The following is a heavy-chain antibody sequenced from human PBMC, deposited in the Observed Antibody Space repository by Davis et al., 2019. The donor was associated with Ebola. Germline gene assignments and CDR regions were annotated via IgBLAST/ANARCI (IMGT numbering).Heavy chain of an antibody. D-gene: IGHD4-11*01. CDR3: ARDYGWVTTVTTRYYYYGMDV. CDR1: GGTFSSYT. Sequence: AASVKVSCKASGGTFSSYTVSWVRQAPGQGLEWMGGIIYIFGAPNYAQRFQGRVTITADRSTSTAFLELSGLRSEDTAVYYCARDYGWVTTVTTRYYYYGMDVWGQGTTVTVSS. CDR2: IIYIFGAP. V-gene: IGHV1-69*06. J-gene: IGHJ6*02.